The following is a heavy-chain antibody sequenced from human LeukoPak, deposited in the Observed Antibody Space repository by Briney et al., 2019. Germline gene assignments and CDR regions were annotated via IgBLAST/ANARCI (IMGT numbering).Heavy chain of an antibody. D-gene: IGHD3-3*01. J-gene: IGHJ5*02. Sequence: GGSLRLSCEASGFTFSSYWMSWVRQAPGKGLEWVANIKTDGSEKYYVDSVKGRFTISRDNAKNSLYLQMNSLRAEDTAVYYCAKAGDFWSGYFAWGQGTLVTVSS. CDR2: IKTDGSEK. CDR3: AKAGDFWSGYFA. CDR1: GFTFSSYW. V-gene: IGHV3-7*03.